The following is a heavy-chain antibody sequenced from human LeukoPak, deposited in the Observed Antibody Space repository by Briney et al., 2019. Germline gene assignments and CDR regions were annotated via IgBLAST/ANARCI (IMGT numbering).Heavy chain of an antibody. Sequence: GGSLRLSCAASGFTFSSYWMTWVRQAPGKGPEWVANIKQDGSEKYYVDSVKGRFTISRDNAKNSLYLQMNSLRAEDTAVYYCTINSGSHPWGQGTLVTVSS. CDR3: TINSGSHP. J-gene: IGHJ5*02. CDR1: GFTFSSYW. CDR2: IKQDGSEK. V-gene: IGHV3-7*01. D-gene: IGHD1-26*01.